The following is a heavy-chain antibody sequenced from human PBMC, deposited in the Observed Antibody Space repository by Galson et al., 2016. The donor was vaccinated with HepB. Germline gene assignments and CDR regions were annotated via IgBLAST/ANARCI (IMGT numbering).Heavy chain of an antibody. CDR3: ARDDYSGGRGSPVY. V-gene: IGHV3-23*01. J-gene: IGHJ4*02. CDR1: GFFFSGRA. CDR2: INNGAATT. Sequence: SLSLSCAASGFFFSGRAMSGVRQAPGKGLEWASGINNGAATTGYAASVKGRFTVSRDKSKNTLCLQMNSLRTEDTAVYYCARDDYSGGRGSPVYWGQGTLVTVSS. D-gene: IGHD4/OR15-4a*01.